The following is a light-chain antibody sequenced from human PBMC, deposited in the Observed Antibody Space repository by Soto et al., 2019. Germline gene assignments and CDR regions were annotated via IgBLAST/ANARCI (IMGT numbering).Light chain of an antibody. CDR1: QRISTW. CDR3: QEYSSYST. J-gene: IGKJ4*01. V-gene: IGKV1-5*01. Sequence: DIQITQSPSTPAASVGDRVPLTCRASQRISTWLAWYQQKPGKAPKILIYDASDLQSGVPSRFSGSGSGTDFTLTISSLQPDDFATYYCQEYSSYSTFGGGTKVDIK. CDR2: DAS.